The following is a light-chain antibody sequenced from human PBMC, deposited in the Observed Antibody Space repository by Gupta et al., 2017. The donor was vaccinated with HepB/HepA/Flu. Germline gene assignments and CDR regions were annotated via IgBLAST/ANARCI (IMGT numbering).Light chain of an antibody. J-gene: IGKJ1*01. Sequence: IVLTQSPGTLSLSLGERATLSCRASQSVASGYVAWYQARPGQAPRLRIYAGSNRATDIPDRFSGSESGTDLKIAMNSLEPEDFAMYFCDKYGPEAFGQGTKVEIK. CDR2: AGS. CDR3: DKYGPEA. CDR1: QSVASGY. V-gene: IGKV3-20*01.